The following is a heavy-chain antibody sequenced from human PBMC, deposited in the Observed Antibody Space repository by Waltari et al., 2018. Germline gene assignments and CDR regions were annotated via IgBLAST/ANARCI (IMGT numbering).Heavy chain of an antibody. CDR3: ASATGPYYYYGMDV. J-gene: IGHJ6*02. Sequence: QVQLVQSGAEVKKPGASVKVSCKASGYTFTSYGISWVRQAPGQGLEWMGRIIPFFGTANYAQKFQGIGTITADKSTSTAYMELSSLRSDDTAVYYCASATGPYYYYGMDVWGQGTTVTVSS. V-gene: IGHV1-69*06. CDR2: IIPFFGTA. CDR1: GYTFTSYG.